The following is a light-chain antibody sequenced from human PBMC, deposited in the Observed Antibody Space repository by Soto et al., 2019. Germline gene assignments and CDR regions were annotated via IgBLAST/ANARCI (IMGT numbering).Light chain of an antibody. J-gene: IGKJ1*01. Sequence: EIVLTQSPATLSLSPGERATLSCRASQSVSSNLAWYQQKPGQAPRLLIYDASNRATGIPARFSGSGSGTDFALTISSLEPEEFAVYYCQQRSNWTFGQGTKVESK. CDR3: QQRSNWT. CDR2: DAS. V-gene: IGKV3-11*01. CDR1: QSVSSN.